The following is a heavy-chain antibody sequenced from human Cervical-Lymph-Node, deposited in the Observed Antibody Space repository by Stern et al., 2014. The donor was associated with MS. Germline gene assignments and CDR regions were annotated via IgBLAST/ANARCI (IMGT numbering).Heavy chain of an antibody. Sequence: VQLEEPGGGVVQPGRSLRLSCAASGFTFSNYGMHWVRQAPGKGLAWVAVIWYDGSNKYYADSVKGRFTISRDNSKNTLYLQMNSLRAEDTAVYYCAREGGNTAEYFQHWGQGTLVTVSS. CDR1: GFTFSNYG. J-gene: IGHJ1*01. CDR2: IWYDGSNK. CDR3: AREGGNTAEYFQH. D-gene: IGHD4-23*01. V-gene: IGHV3-33*01.